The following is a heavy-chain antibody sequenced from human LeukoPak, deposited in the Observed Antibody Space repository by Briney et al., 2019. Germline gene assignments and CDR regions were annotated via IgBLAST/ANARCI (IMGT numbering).Heavy chain of an antibody. D-gene: IGHD2-2*01. J-gene: IGHJ5*02. V-gene: IGHV4-30-4*08. Sequence: ASQTLSLTCTVSGGSISSGDYYWRWIRQPRGKGLEWIGYIYYSGSTYCNPSLKSRVTISVDTSKTQFSLKLSSVTAADTAVYYCARGGYCSSTSCYGAWWFDPWGQGTLVTVSS. CDR2: IYYSGST. CDR3: ARGGYCSSTSCYGAWWFDP. CDR1: GGSISSGDYY.